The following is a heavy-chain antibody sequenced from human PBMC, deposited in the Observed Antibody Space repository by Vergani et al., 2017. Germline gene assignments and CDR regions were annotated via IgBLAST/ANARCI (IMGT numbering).Heavy chain of an antibody. D-gene: IGHD4-23*01. V-gene: IGHV4-30-4*08. Sequence: QVQLQESGPGLVKPSQTLYLTCIVSGGSISSGDYYWSSIRQPPGKGLEWIGFIYFTGSTYYKSSLKSRVTMSVDTSKNQFSLKLISVTAADTAVYYCARHGGNYNGFFDYWGQGTLVTVSS. J-gene: IGHJ4*02. CDR1: GGSISSGDYY. CDR2: IYFTGST. CDR3: ARHGGNYNGFFDY.